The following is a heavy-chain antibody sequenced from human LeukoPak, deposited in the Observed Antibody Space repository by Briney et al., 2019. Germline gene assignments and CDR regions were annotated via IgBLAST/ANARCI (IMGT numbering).Heavy chain of an antibody. V-gene: IGHV6-1*01. CDR1: GDSVSSNSAA. D-gene: IGHD3-22*01. CDR3: ARDPGSWKTYYYDNNAFDI. CDR2: TYYRSKWYN. Sequence: SQTLSLTCAISGDSVSSNSAAWNWIRQSPSRGLGWLGRTYYRSKWYNDYAVSVKSRITINPDTSKNQFSLQLNSVTPEDTAVYYFARDPGSWKTYYYDNNAFDIWGRGTMVTVSS. J-gene: IGHJ3*02.